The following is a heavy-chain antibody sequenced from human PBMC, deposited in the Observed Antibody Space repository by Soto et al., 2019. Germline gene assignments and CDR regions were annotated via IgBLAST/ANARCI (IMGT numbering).Heavy chain of an antibody. Sequence: TGGSLRLSCVASGFTFSSYWMHWVRQAPGKGLEWVANIKQDGSEKYYVDSVKGRFTISRDNAKNSLYLQMNSLRDEDTAVYYCARAANLEQPFSDYYDYMDVWGKGTTVTVSS. V-gene: IGHV3-7*01. CDR2: IKQDGSEK. J-gene: IGHJ6*03. CDR3: ARAANLEQPFSDYYDYMDV. CDR1: GFTFSSYW. D-gene: IGHD1-1*01.